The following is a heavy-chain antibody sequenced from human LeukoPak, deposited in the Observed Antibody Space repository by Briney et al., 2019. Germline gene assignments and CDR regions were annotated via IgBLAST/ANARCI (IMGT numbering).Heavy chain of an antibody. Sequence: GESLKISCKGSGYIFTTYWIGWVRQMPGKGLEWMGIIYPGDSDTRYSPSFQGHVTISADSSSSTAYLQWSSLKTSDTAIYYRAGRKKGMATAGFDYWGQGTLVTVSS. V-gene: IGHV5-51*01. CDR3: AGRKKGMATAGFDY. CDR1: GYIFTTYW. D-gene: IGHD5-24*01. J-gene: IGHJ4*02. CDR2: IYPGDSDT.